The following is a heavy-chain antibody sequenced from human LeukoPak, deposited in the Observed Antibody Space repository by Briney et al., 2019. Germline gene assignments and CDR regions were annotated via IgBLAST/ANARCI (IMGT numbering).Heavy chain of an antibody. CDR2: ISRSGSTK. CDR3: AKAARTYSFGAFDI. J-gene: IGHJ3*02. V-gene: IGHV3-11*01. Sequence: GGSLRLSCAASGFTFSDYNMRWIRQAPGKGLEWVSSISRSGSTKYYADSVKGRFTISRDNSKNTLYLQMNSLRAEDTAVYYCAKAARTYSFGAFDIWGQGTMVTVSS. D-gene: IGHD5-18*01. CDR1: GFTFSDYN.